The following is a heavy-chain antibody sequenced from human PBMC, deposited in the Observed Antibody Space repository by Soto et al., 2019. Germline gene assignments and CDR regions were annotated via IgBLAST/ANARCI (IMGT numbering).Heavy chain of an antibody. CDR2: IIANNGKT. Sequence: GASVKVSCKASGGTFSSYTISWVRQAPGQGLEWMGRIIANNGKTNSAQKFQGRVTMTTDTSTSTAYMELRSLRSDDTALYYCARDLYGDSPRRAFDIWGQGTMVTVSS. CDR1: GGTFSSYT. D-gene: IGHD4-17*01. CDR3: ARDLYGDSPRRAFDI. V-gene: IGHV1-18*01. J-gene: IGHJ3*02.